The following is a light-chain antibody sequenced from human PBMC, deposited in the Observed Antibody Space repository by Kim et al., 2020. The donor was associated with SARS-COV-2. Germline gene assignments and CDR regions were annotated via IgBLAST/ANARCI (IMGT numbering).Light chain of an antibody. Sequence: LSPGERATLSCRASQSVSTYLAWYQQKPGQAPRLLIFDASDRATGIPARFSGSGSGTDFTLTISSLEPEDFAVYYCQQRSNWPLTFGGGTKVDIK. V-gene: IGKV3-11*01. CDR1: QSVSTY. CDR2: DAS. CDR3: QQRSNWPLT. J-gene: IGKJ4*01.